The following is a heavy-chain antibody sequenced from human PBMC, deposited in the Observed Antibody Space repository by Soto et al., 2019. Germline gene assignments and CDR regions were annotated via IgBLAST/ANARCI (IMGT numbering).Heavy chain of an antibody. J-gene: IGHJ4*02. Sequence: GGSLRLSCAASGFTFSNYWMSWVRQAPGKGLEWVANIKQDGSHKFYVDSVKGRFTMSRDNAENSLYLQMSSLRAEDTAVYYCARGSSVYDSSGYAFDFRGQGSLVTVSS. CDR3: ARGSSVYDSSGYAFDF. V-gene: IGHV3-7*01. D-gene: IGHD3-22*01. CDR1: GFTFSNYW. CDR2: IKQDGSHK.